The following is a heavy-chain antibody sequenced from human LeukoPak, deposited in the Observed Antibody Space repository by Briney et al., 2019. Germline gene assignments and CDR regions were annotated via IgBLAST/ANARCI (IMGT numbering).Heavy chain of an antibody. D-gene: IGHD3-22*01. V-gene: IGHV3-30*02. CDR3: AKEMNYDSSGLDY. CDR2: IRYDGSNK. J-gene: IGHJ4*02. Sequence: PGGSLRLSCGASGFTFSSYGMHWVRQAPGKGLEWVAFIRYDGSNKYYADSVKGRFTISRDNSKNTLYLQMNSLRAEDTAVYYCAKEMNYDSSGLDYWGQGTLVTVSS. CDR1: GFTFSSYG.